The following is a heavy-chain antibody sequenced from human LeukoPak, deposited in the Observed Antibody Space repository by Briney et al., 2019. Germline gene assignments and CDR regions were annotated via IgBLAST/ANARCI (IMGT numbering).Heavy chain of an antibody. D-gene: IGHD6-13*01. Sequence: SETLSLTCTVSGGSISTYYWSWIRQPPGKGLEWIGFIYYSGSANYNPSLKSRVTISVDTSKNQFSLKLSSVTAADTAVYYCAQGSITWANFDYWGQGTLVTVSS. V-gene: IGHV4-59*01. CDR3: AQGSITWANFDY. CDR2: IYYSGSA. CDR1: GGSISTYY. J-gene: IGHJ4*02.